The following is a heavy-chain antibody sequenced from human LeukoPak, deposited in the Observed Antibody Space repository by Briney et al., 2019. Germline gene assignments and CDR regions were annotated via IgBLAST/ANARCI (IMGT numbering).Heavy chain of an antibody. V-gene: IGHV4-39*01. Sequence: KPSETLSLTCTVSGGSISSSSYYWGWIRQPPGRGLEWIGTVYYSGSAYYNPSLESRVTISVDTSKNQFSLKLSSVTAADTAVYYCAKTLLTVTKSQGGYFDLWGRGTLVTVSS. CDR3: AKTLLTVTKSQGGYFDL. J-gene: IGHJ2*01. CDR1: GGSISSSSYY. CDR2: VYYSGSA. D-gene: IGHD4-17*01.